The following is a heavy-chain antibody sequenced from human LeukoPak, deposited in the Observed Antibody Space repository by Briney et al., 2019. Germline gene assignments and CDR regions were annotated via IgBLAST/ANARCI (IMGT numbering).Heavy chain of an antibody. CDR1: GYTFTRYY. V-gene: IGHV1-2*02. CDR2: INPNSGGT. J-gene: IGHJ4*02. CDR3: ARGEAVTSFDY. D-gene: IGHD4-17*01. Sequence: ASVHVSCKASGYTFTRYYMHWVRQAPGQGLEWMGWINPNSGGTKYAQKFQGRVTMTRDTSISTAYMELRRLRSDDTAVYYCARGEAVTSFDYWGQGTLVTVSS.